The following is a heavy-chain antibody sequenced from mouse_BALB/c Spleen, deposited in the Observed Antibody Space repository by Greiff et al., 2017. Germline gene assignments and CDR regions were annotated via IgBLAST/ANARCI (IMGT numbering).Heavy chain of an antibody. Sequence: VQVVESGPGLVQPSQSLSITCTVSGFSLTSYGVHWVRQSPGKALEWLGVIWSGGSTDYNAAFISRLSISKDNSKSQVFFKMNSLQADDTAIYYCATPYYYGSSHAMDYWGQGTSVTVSS. CDR1: GFSLTSYG. J-gene: IGHJ4*01. CDR3: ATPYYYGSSHAMDY. D-gene: IGHD1-1*01. CDR2: IWSGGST. V-gene: IGHV2-4-1*01.